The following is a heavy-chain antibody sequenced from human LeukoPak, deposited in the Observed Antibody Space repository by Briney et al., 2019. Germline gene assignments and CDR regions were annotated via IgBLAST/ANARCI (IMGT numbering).Heavy chain of an antibody. CDR1: GFTFSSYL. CDR2: ISGSGGGT. D-gene: IGHD4-17*01. V-gene: IGHV3-23*01. J-gene: IGHJ4*02. Sequence: RGSLRLSCAASGFTFSSYLINCVRQAPGEGLEWVSAISGSGGGTYYADSVKGRFTISRDNSKNTVYLQMNNLRVDDTARYYCAKFDYGDYDYWGQGTLVTVSS. CDR3: AKFDYGDYDY.